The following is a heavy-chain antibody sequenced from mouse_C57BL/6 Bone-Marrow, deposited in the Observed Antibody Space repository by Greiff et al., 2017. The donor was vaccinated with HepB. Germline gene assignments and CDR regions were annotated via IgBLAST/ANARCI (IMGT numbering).Heavy chain of an antibody. CDR2: IHPSDSDT. J-gene: IGHJ2*01. CDR3: AIWLFDYDYFDY. D-gene: IGHD2-4*01. V-gene: IGHV1-74*01. CDR1: GYTFTSYW. Sequence: VQLQQSGAELVKPGASVKVSCKASGYTFTSYWMHGVKQRPGQGLELIGRIHPSDSDTNYNQKFKGKATLTVDKYSSTAYMQLSSLTSEDSAVYYCAIWLFDYDYFDYWCQGTTLTVSS.